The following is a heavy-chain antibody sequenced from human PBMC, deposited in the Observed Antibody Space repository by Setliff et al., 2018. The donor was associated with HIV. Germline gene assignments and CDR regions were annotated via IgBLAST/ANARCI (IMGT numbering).Heavy chain of an antibody. D-gene: IGHD1-26*01. CDR1: GDSVNDRSYY. V-gene: IGHV4-34*01. CDR3: ARGLVGGNWFDP. CDR2: INHSGST. J-gene: IGHJ5*02. Sequence: SETLSLTCTVSGDSVNDRSYYWSWIRQPPGKGLEWTGEINHSGSTNYNPSLKSRVTISVDTSKNQFSLKLSSVTAADTAVYYCARGLVGGNWFDPWGQGTLVTVSS.